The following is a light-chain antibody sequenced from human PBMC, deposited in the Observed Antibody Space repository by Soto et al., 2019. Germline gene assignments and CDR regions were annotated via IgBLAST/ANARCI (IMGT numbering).Light chain of an antibody. CDR3: QQYYSYPPYT. J-gene: IGKJ2*01. V-gene: IGKV1-8*01. CDR1: QGISSY. CDR2: AAS. Sequence: AIRMTQSPSSFSASTGDRVTITCRASQGISSYLAWYQQKPKKAPKLLIYAASTLQSGVPSRFSGSCSETSFTLNTSCLQSEDFAPYYCQQYYSYPPYTFGQGTKLEIK.